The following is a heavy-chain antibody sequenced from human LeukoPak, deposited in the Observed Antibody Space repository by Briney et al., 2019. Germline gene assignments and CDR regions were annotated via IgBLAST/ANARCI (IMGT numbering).Heavy chain of an antibody. V-gene: IGHV4-39*07. D-gene: IGHD6-19*01. CDR1: GGSISSSSYY. CDR2: IYYSGST. CDR3: AREVDHSSGWYNWFDP. Sequence: PSETLSLTCTVSGGSISSSSYYWGWIRQPPGKGLEWIGSIYYSGSTYYNPSLKSRVTISVDTSKNQLSLKLSSVTAADTAVYYCAREVDHSSGWYNWFDPWGQGTLVTVSS. J-gene: IGHJ5*02.